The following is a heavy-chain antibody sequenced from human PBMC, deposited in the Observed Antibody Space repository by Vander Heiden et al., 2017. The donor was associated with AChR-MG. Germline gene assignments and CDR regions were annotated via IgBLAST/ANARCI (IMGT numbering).Heavy chain of an antibody. J-gene: IGHJ6*02. CDR1: GGSISSYY. Sequence: QVQLQESGPGLVKPSETLSFTCTVPGGSISSYYWSWTRQPPGKGLEWIGYIYYSGSTNDNPSLKSRVTISVDTSKNQFSLKLSSVTAADTAVYYCARGPYYDFWSGYSYYYYGMDVWGQGTTVTVSS. D-gene: IGHD3-3*01. CDR2: IYYSGST. CDR3: ARGPYYDFWSGYSYYYYGMDV. V-gene: IGHV4-59*01.